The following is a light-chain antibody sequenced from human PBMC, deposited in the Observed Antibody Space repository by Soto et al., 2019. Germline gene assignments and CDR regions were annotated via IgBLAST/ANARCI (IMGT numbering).Light chain of an antibody. J-gene: IGKJ1*01. CDR3: HQYNNWPPWT. CDR2: DAS. V-gene: IGKV3-15*01. CDR1: QSVSSN. Sequence: VVMTQSPATLSVSPGERATLSCRASQSVSSNLAWYQQKPGQAPRLLIYDASTRATGIPARFSGSGSGTELTLTISSLQSEDFAVYYCHQYNNWPPWTFGQGTKVEIK.